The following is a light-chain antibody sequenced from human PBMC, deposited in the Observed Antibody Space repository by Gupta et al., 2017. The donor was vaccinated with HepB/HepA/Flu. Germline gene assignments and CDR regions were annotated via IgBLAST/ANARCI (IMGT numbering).Light chain of an antibody. CDR1: EDISIW. CDR3: QQYKSSPWT. Sequence: DIQMTQSPSTLSASVGDRVTITCQASEDISIWLAWYQQKPGKAPKLLIYKASNLESGVPAKFSGSGSGTEFTLTISNLQPDDFATYYCQQYKSSPWTFGQMTKVEIK. CDR2: KAS. J-gene: IGKJ1*01. V-gene: IGKV1-5*03.